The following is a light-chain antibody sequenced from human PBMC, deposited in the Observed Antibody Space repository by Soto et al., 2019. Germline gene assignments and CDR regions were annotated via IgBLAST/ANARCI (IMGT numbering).Light chain of an antibody. CDR2: GAS. Sequence: EIVLTQSPGTLSLSPGERATLSCRASQSVSSSYLAWYQQKPGQAPRLLIYGASSRATGIPDRFSGSGSGTDFTLTISSLQPEDFGTYYCQQLNSYPLTFGGGTKVEI. CDR3: QQLNSYPLT. J-gene: IGKJ4*01. V-gene: IGKV3-20*01. CDR1: QSVSSSY.